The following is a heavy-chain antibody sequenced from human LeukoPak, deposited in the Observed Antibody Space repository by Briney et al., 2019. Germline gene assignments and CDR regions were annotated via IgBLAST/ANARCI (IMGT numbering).Heavy chain of an antibody. V-gene: IGHV3-30*03. Sequence: GRSLRLSCAASGFTFSSYGMHWVRQAPGKGLEWVAVISYDGSNKYYADSVKGRFTISRDNSKNTLYLQMNSLRAEDTAVYYCAGQSDYWGQGTLVTVSP. D-gene: IGHD4-11*01. CDR2: ISYDGSNK. J-gene: IGHJ4*02. CDR1: GFTFSSYG. CDR3: AGQSDY.